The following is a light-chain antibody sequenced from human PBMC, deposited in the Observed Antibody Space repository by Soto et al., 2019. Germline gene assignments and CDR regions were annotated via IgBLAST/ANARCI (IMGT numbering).Light chain of an antibody. CDR1: QDISTY. V-gene: IGKV1-8*01. CDR2: DAS. CDR3: QQFYNYPRT. Sequence: AIRVTKSASSFSASTGDRVSLTCRATQDISTYLAWYQQIPGKAPNPLIYDASTLQTGVPSRFSGSGSGTDLTLTISYLQSEDFGTYYCQQFYNYPRTFGQGTKVDI. J-gene: IGKJ1*01.